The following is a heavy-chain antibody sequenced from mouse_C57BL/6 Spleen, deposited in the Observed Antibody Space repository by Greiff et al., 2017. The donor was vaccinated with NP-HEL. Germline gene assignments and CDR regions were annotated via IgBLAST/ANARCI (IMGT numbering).Heavy chain of an antibody. CDR1: GYAFSSYW. D-gene: IGHD1-1*01. J-gene: IGHJ2*01. CDR3: AREDYGSSSDY. Sequence: VQLQQSGAELVKPGASVKISCKASGYAFSSYWMNWVKQRPGKGLEWIGQIYPGDGDTNYNGKFKGKATLTADKSSSTAYMQLSSLTSEDSAVYFCAREDYGSSSDYWGQGTTLTVSS. CDR2: IYPGDGDT. V-gene: IGHV1-80*01.